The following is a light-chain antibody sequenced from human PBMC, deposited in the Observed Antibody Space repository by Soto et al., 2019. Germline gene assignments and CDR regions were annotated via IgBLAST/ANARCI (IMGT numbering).Light chain of an antibody. J-gene: IGKJ5*01. Sequence: IQATPPPSTMTASVGDTVTVTCRASQSVSGWLAWYQQFPGEAPKLRFYYASRLRSGVPSRFSGSGSVTDFTLSISTLLLEDFAAYYFQQRYSTPITLALGTRLEIK. CDR2: YAS. CDR1: QSVSGW. V-gene: IGKV1-39*01. CDR3: QQRYSTPIT.